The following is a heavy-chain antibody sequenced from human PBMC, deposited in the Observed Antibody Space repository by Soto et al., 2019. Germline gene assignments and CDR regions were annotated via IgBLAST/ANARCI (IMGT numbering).Heavy chain of an antibody. Sequence: GGSLRLSCAASGFIFSDYVMSWVRQAPGKGLEWVSSISDSGDSTYSADSVKGRFTISRDNSKDTLYLQMNSLRADDTAVYYCARKNVVVLGNYGFLWGQGTLVTVSS. J-gene: IGHJ4*02. CDR2: ISDSGDST. CDR3: ARKNVVVLGNYGFL. CDR1: GFIFSDYV. D-gene: IGHD2-15*01. V-gene: IGHV3-23*01.